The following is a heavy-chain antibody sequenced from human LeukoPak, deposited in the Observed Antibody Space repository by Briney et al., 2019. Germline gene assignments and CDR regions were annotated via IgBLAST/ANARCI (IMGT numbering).Heavy chain of an antibody. CDR1: GYTFTSYA. V-gene: IGHV1-3*01. D-gene: IGHD2-8*01. J-gene: IGHJ4*02. CDR3: ARGWDIVPYDY. Sequence: ASVKVSCKASGYTFTSYAMHWVRQAPGQRLEWMGWINAGNGNTKYSQKFQGRVTITRDTSASTACMELSSLRSEDTAVYYCARGWDIVPYDYWGQGTLVTVSS. CDR2: INAGNGNT.